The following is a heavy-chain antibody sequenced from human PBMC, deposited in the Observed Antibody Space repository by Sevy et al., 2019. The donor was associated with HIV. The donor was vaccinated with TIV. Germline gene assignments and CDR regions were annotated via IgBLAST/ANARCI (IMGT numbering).Heavy chain of an antibody. CDR2: IYYSGST. D-gene: IGHD3-10*01. CDR3: ARASTRRITVVQGADRTNHGRENWFDP. CDR1: GGSVSSGSYY. Sequence: SGTLSLTCTVSGGSVSSGSYYWSWIRQPPGKGLEWIGYIYYSGSTNYNPSLKSRVTISVDTSKIQFSLKLSSVTAADTAVYYWARASTRRITVVQGADRTNHGRENWFDPWGQGTLVTVSS. J-gene: IGHJ5*02. V-gene: IGHV4-61*01.